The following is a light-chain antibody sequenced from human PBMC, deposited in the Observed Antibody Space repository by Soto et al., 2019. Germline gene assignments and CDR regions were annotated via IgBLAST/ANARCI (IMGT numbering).Light chain of an antibody. CDR3: CSYAGSYTYVV. J-gene: IGLJ2*01. CDR1: SSDVAAYNY. Sequence: QPVLTQPRSVSGSPGQSVTISCTGTSSDVAAYNYVSWYQQHPGKAPKLLICDVSRRPSGVPDRFSGSKSGNTASLTISGLQAEDEADYYCCSYAGSYTYVVFGGGTKVTVL. CDR2: DVS. V-gene: IGLV2-11*01.